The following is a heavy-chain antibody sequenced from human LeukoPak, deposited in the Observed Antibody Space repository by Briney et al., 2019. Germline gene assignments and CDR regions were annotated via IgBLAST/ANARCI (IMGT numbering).Heavy chain of an antibody. CDR3: ARERFTVLRATTSPIFDY. V-gene: IGHV4-59*12. CDR2: IYYSGST. D-gene: IGHD5-12*01. Sequence: SETLSLTCTVSGGSISSYYWSWIRQPPGKGLEWIGYIYYSGSTNCNPSLKSRVTISVDTSKNQFSLQLNSVTPEDTAVYYCARERFTVLRATTSPIFDYWGQGTLVTVSS. CDR1: GGSISSYY. J-gene: IGHJ4*02.